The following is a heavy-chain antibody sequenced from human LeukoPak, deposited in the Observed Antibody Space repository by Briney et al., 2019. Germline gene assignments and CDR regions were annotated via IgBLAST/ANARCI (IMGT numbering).Heavy chain of an antibody. CDR3: ARSPYGDYAYFDY. CDR2: IIPIFGTA. D-gene: IGHD4-17*01. CDR1: RGTSSSYA. V-gene: IGHV1-69*01. Sequence: AVKVSPKHSRGTSSSYAKSWVREAPRQGLGRMGRIIPIFGTANYAQKFQSRVTITADESTSTAYMEPSSLRSEDTAVYYCARSPYGDYAYFDYWGQGTLVTVSS. J-gene: IGHJ4*02.